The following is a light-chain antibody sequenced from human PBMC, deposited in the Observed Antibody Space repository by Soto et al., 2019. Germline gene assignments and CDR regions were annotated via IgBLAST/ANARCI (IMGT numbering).Light chain of an antibody. V-gene: IGKV3-20*01. CDR2: GTY. CDR1: QSVSSGY. Sequence: VLTQSPGTLSLSPGERATLSCRAGQSVSSGYLAWYQQKPGQAPRLLIYGTYTRATGIPDRFSGSGSGTDFTLTISRLQPEDFAVHYCQQYGPSPLYTFGQGTKLEI. CDR3: QQYGPSPLYT. J-gene: IGKJ2*01.